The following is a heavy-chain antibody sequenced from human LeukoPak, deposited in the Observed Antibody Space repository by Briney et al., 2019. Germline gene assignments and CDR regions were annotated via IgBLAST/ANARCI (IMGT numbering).Heavy chain of an antibody. CDR1: DGSISTNSYY. Sequence: SETLSLTCTVSDGSISTNSYYWSWIRQPPGKGLECIGTLHFSGTPYYSPSLNSRISISVDTSKKQFSLKLRPVTATDTAVYYCTRGGDPYKVGNFWGQGTLVTVSS. D-gene: IGHD2-21*01. CDR2: LHFSGTP. CDR3: TRGGDPYKVGNF. J-gene: IGHJ4*02. V-gene: IGHV4-39*01.